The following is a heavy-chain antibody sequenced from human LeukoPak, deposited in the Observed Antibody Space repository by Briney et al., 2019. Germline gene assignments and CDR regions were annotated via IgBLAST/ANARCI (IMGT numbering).Heavy chain of an antibody. D-gene: IGHD6-6*01. CDR2: ISYDGSNK. J-gene: IGHJ4*02. CDR3: ARMQLAL. V-gene: IGHV3-30*03. Sequence: GGSLRLSSAASGFTFSSYSMNWVRQAPGKGLEWVAVISYDGSNKYYADSVKGRFTISRDNSKNTLYLQMNSLRAEDTAVYYCARMQLALWGQGTLVTVSS. CDR1: GFTFSSYS.